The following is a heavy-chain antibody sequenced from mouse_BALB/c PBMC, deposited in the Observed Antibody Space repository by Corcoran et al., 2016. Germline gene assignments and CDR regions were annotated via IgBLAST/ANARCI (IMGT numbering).Heavy chain of an antibody. CDR1: GFNIKDTY. CDR3: GRSREGNNVVY. CDR2: IDTANGST. D-gene: IGHD1-1*01. Sequence: EVQLQRSGAELVKPGASVKLSSTASGFNIKDTYMHWVKQSHEQGLECIGRIDTANGSTNYDPKLQGKATMTADTSSNTVYLQLSILTSEATAVYHCGRSREGNNVVYCGQGTTLTVSS. V-gene: IGHV14-3*02. J-gene: IGHJ2*01.